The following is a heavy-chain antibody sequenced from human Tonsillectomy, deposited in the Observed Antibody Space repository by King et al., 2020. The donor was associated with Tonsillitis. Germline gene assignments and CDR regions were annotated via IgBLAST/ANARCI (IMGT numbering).Heavy chain of an antibody. CDR2: ISSSSSTI. CDR3: ARERVTIFGVVTYYYGMDV. V-gene: IGHV3-48*02. Sequence: VQLVESGGGLVQPGGSLRLSCAASGFTFSSYSMNWVRQAPGKGLEWVSYISSSSSTIYYADSVKGRFTISRDNAKNSLYLQMNSLRDEDTAVYYCARERVTIFGVVTYYYGMDVWGQGTTVTVSS. J-gene: IGHJ6*02. D-gene: IGHD3-3*01. CDR1: GFTFSSYS.